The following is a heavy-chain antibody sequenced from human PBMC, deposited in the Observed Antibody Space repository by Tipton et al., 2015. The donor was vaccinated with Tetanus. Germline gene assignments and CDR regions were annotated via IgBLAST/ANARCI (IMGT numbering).Heavy chain of an antibody. CDR2: IFLGGSDI. V-gene: IGHV5-51*01. CDR3: ARLLGVGGSRAPDYFDY. CDR1: GDNSMPFW. J-gene: IGHJ4*02. Sequence: VQLVQSGAEVKKPGESLKISCKASGDNSMPFWIGWVRQMPGKGLEHMGRIFLGGSDIRYSPPFQGQVTISADSSINTAYLQWSSLRASDTAIYYCARLLGVGGSRAPDYFDYWGLGTLVSVSS. D-gene: IGHD2-15*01.